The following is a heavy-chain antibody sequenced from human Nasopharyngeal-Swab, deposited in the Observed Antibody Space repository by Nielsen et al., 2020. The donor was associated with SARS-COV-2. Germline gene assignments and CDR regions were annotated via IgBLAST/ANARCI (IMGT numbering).Heavy chain of an antibody. J-gene: IGHJ6*03. CDR3: ARARGAYGDYYYYYYTDV. Sequence: SCAISGDSVSSSSAAWNWIRQSPSRGLEWLGRTYYRSKWYNDYAVSVKSRITINPDTSKNQFSLHPNSVTPEDTAVYYCARARGAYGDYYYYYYTDVWGKGTTVTVSS. CDR2: TYYRSKWYN. V-gene: IGHV6-1*01. CDR1: GDSVSSSSAA. D-gene: IGHD4-17*01.